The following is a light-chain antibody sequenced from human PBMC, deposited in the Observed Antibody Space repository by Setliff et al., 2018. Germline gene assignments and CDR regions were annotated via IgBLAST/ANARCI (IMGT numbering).Light chain of an antibody. CDR1: SSNIGRYT. CDR2: TNS. CDR3: SSYADSNIFL. Sequence: QSVLTQPPSASGTPGQRVTISCSGSSSNIGRYTVNWYQQLPGTAPKLLIYTNSQRPSGVPDRFSGSKSGTSGSLAISGLQSEDEADYYCSSYADSNIFLFGTGT. J-gene: IGLJ1*01. V-gene: IGLV1-44*01.